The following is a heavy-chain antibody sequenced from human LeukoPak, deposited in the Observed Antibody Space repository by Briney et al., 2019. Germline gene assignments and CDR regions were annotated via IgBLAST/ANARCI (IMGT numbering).Heavy chain of an antibody. Sequence: GSLRLSCAASGFTVSTYYMTWVRQAPGKGLECVSVIYSGGSTYYADSVKGRFTVSRDNSKNTLYLQMNSLRAEDTAMYYCARGLGYCTSTTRSLPFDYWGQGTLVTVSS. J-gene: IGHJ4*02. CDR2: IYSGGST. CDR3: ARGLGYCTSTTRSLPFDY. CDR1: GFTVSTYY. D-gene: IGHD2-8*01. V-gene: IGHV3-53*01.